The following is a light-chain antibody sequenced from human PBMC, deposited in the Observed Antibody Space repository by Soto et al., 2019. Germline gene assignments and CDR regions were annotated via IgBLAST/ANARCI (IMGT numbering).Light chain of an antibody. CDR2: DAS. V-gene: IGKV3-15*01. J-gene: IGKJ4*01. CDR3: HQYYKWPLT. Sequence: EIVVTHSRGTPSVSPGERVTLSCRASQSAISNLAWYQQKPGQTPRLLIYDASTRATGIPARFSGSGSGTEFTLTISSLLSEDFAVYYCHQYYKWPLTFGGGTKVDI. CDR1: QSAISN.